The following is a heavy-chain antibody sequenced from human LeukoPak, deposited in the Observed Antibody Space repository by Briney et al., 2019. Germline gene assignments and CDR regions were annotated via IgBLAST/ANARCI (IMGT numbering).Heavy chain of an antibody. D-gene: IGHD3-10*01. Sequence: GGSLRLSCAASGFTFSSYSMNWVRQAPGKGLEWVSSISGSSYYIYYADSVKGRFTISRDNAKGSLFLQMNSLRAEDTAVYYCARDGGATMVRGVATYDSWGQGTLVTVSS. J-gene: IGHJ4*02. CDR2: ISGSSYYI. CDR1: GFTFSSYS. CDR3: ARDGGATMVRGVATYDS. V-gene: IGHV3-21*01.